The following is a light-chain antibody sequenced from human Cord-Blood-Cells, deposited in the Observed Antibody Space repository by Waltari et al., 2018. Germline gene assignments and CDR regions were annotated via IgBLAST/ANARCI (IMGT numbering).Light chain of an antibody. CDR1: QSISSW. J-gene: IGKJ1*01. Sequence: DIQMTQSPSTLSASVGDRVTITCRASQSISSWLSWYHQKPWKAPKLRIYKASSLESGVPSRVSGCGCGTEFTLTICILQPDDFATYYCQQYNSYWTFGQGTKVEIK. V-gene: IGKV1-5*03. CDR3: QQYNSYWT. CDR2: KAS.